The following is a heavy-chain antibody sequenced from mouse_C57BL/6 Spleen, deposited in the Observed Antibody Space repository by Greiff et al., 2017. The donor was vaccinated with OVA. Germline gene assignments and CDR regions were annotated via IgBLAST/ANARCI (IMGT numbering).Heavy chain of an antibody. CDR2: INPYNGGT. CDR3: ARAERVTTEDYFDY. J-gene: IGHJ2*01. V-gene: IGHV1-19*01. CDR1: GYTFTDYY. Sequence: VQLQQSGPVLVKPGASVKMSCKASGYTFTDYYMNWVKQSHGKSLEWIGVINPYNGGTSYNQKFKGKATLTVDKSSSTAYMELNSLTSEDSAVYYCARAERVTTEDYFDYWGQGTTLTVSS. D-gene: IGHD2-2*01.